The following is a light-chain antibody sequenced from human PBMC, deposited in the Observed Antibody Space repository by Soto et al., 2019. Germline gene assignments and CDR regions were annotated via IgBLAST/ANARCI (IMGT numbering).Light chain of an antibody. Sequence: EIVLTQSPGTLSLSPGERATLSCRASQSVSSSYLVWYQQKPGQAPRLLIYGASSRATGIPDRFSGSGSGTDFTLTISRLEPEDFAVYYCQQYGSSRTFGQATKVEIK. CDR3: QQYGSSRT. V-gene: IGKV3-20*01. J-gene: IGKJ1*01. CDR1: QSVSSSY. CDR2: GAS.